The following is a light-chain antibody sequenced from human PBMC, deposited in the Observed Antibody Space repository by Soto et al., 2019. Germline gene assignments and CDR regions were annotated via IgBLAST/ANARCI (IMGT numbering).Light chain of an antibody. CDR2: DVS. CDR3: CSYAGTYALGV. Sequence: QSVLTQPRSVSGSPGQSVTISCTGTSGDIGGYNYVSWYQQHPGKAPKFMIYDVSKRPSGVPDRFSGSKSGTTASLTISGLQAEDEADYFCCSYAGTYALGVFGGGTKVTVL. CDR1: SGDIGGYNY. J-gene: IGLJ3*02. V-gene: IGLV2-11*01.